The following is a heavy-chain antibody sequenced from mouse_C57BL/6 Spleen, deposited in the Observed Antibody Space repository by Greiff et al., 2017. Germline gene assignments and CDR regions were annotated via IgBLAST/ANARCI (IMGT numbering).Heavy chain of an antibody. Sequence: QVQLQQSGAELARPGASVKMSCKASGYTFTSYTMHWVKQRPGQGLEWIGYINPSSGYTKYNQKFKDKATLTADKSSSTAYMQLSSLTSEDSAVYYCAMEITTVVATRGAMDYWGQGTSVTVSS. CDR3: AMEITTVVATRGAMDY. CDR2: INPSSGYT. CDR1: GYTFTSYT. J-gene: IGHJ4*01. V-gene: IGHV1-4*01. D-gene: IGHD1-1*01.